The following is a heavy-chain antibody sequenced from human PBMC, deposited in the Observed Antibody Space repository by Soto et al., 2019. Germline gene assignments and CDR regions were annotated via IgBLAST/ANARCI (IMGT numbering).Heavy chain of an antibody. CDR2: IGPGGDT. CDR1: GFTFTTYA. J-gene: IGHJ5*02. Sequence: GVSLRLSCAASGFTFTTYAINWVRQAPGKGLEWVSTIGPGGDTYYAESVKGRFTISRDNSKSTLYLQMNSLRAEDTAIYYCVTSGCCYETCGQGTLVTVSS. V-gene: IGHV3-23*01. D-gene: IGHD2-2*01. CDR3: VTSGCCYET.